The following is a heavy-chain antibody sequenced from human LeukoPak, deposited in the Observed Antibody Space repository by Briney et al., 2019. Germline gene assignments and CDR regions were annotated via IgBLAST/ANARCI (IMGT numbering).Heavy chain of an antibody. J-gene: IGHJ4*02. V-gene: IGHV3-30*03. CDR2: IAYDGSRK. Sequence: GGSLRLSCAGSGFTFSGYGMHWVRQAPGKGLEWVTGIAYDGSRKHYADSVKGRFTISRDNSRNTMDLQMNSLRVEDTAVYHCTRYDSSRFDYWGQGTLVTVSS. CDR1: GFTFSGYG. D-gene: IGHD3-3*01. CDR3: TRYDSSRFDY.